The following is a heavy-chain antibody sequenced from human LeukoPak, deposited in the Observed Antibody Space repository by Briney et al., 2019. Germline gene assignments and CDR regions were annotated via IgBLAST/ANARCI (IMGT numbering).Heavy chain of an antibody. CDR2: IHYSGSA. J-gene: IGHJ3*02. V-gene: IGHV4-59*01. CDR1: GGSISSYY. CDR3: AGEDFRGFAFHI. Sequence: SETLSLSCTVSGGSISSYYWNWIRQPPGKGLEWIGYIHYSGSANYNPSLKSRVTISIDTSKNQFSLKLSSVTAADTAVYYCAGEDFRGFAFHIWGQGTMVTVSS.